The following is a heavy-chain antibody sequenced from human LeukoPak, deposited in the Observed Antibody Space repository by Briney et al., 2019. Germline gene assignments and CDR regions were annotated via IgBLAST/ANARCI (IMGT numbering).Heavy chain of an antibody. CDR2: INKDGSEK. Sequence: GGSLRLSCASSGFTFTIYCMTWVPQARGKGLVWVANINKDGSEKQYVDSVKGRFTISRDNPKNSVYLQMSSLRVDDSAVYYCARDPVQDFDFWGQGIMVTVSS. CDR1: GFTFTIYC. J-gene: IGHJ4*02. CDR3: ARDPVQDFDF. V-gene: IGHV3-7*01.